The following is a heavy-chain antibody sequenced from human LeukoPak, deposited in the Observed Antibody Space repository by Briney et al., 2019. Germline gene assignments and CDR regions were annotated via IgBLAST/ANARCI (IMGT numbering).Heavy chain of an antibody. D-gene: IGHD1-26*01. CDR2: IYYSGST. CDR3: ASTVGATHYYYYYMDV. CDR1: GGSISSYY. Sequence: SETLSLTCTVSGGSISSYYWSWIRQPPGKGLEWIGYIYYSGSTNYKSSLKSRVTMSVDTSKNQFSLKLSSVTAADTAVYYCASTVGATHYYYYYMDVWGKGTTVTVSS. J-gene: IGHJ6*03. V-gene: IGHV4-59*08.